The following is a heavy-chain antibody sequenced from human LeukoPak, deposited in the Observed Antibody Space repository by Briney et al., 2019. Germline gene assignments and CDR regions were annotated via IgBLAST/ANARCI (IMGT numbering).Heavy chain of an antibody. CDR1: GTSISSYY. CDR3: AMHGGDWTFAS. D-gene: IGHD2-21*01. Sequence: PSETLSLTCTVSGTSISSYYWSWIRQPPGKGLEWIAYFAYSGTSNYNPSLKSRVTFSVDTSKNQFSLKLSSVTAADTAVYYCAMHGGDWTFASWGQGTLVTVPS. V-gene: IGHV4-59*08. J-gene: IGHJ4*02. CDR2: FAYSGTS.